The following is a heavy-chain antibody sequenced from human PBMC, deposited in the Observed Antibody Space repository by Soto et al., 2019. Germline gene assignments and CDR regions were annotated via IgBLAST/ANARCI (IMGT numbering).Heavy chain of an antibody. V-gene: IGHV4-31*03. CDR2: IYYSGST. J-gene: IGHJ4*02. Sequence: TLSLTCTVSGGSISSGGYYWSWIRQHPGKGLEWIGYIYYSGSTYYNPSLKSRVTISVDTSKNQFSLKLSSVTAADTAVYYCARGLGFMYYYDSSGYWRPYYFDYWGQGTLVTVSS. D-gene: IGHD3-22*01. CDR1: GGSISSGGYY. CDR3: ARGLGFMYYYDSSGYWRPYYFDY.